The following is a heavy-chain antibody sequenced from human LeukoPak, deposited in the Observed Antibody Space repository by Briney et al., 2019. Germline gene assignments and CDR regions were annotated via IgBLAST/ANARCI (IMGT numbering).Heavy chain of an antibody. Sequence: GGSLRLSCEGSAFIFSGHWMNWVRQTPGKGLEWVGRIRSKANSYATAYAASVKGRFTISRDDSRNTAYLQMNSLKTEDTAVYYCSVAGTNWGQGTLVTVSS. D-gene: IGHD6-19*01. V-gene: IGHV3-73*01. CDR1: AFIFSGHW. J-gene: IGHJ4*02. CDR3: SVAGTN. CDR2: IRSKANSYAT.